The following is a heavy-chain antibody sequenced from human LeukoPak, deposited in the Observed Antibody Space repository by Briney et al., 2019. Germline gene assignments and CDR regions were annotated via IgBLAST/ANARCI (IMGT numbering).Heavy chain of an antibody. CDR2: ISAYNGNT. D-gene: IGHD3-22*01. V-gene: IGHV1-18*01. J-gene: IGHJ4*02. Sequence: ASVKVSCKASGYTFTSYGISWVRQAPGQGLEWMGWISAYNGNTNYAQKLQGRVTMTTDTSTSTAYMELRSLRSDDTAVYYCARELRYYDSSGYYYGYWGQGTLVTVSS. CDR3: ARELRYYDSSGYYYGY. CDR1: GYTFTSYG.